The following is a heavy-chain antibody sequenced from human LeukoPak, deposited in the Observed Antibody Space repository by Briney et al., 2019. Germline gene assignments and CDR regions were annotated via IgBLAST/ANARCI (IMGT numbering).Heavy chain of an antibody. CDR3: ARDPSGYFNY. CDR1: GGSVSSGNYY. J-gene: IGHJ4*02. Sequence: SETLSLTCTVSGGSVSSGNYYWSWIRQPPGRGLEWIGYIYYSGSTNYNPSLKSRVTISVDTSKNQFSLKLSSVTAADTAVYYCARDPSGYFNYWGQGTLATVSS. V-gene: IGHV4-61*01. CDR2: IYYSGST. D-gene: IGHD3-22*01.